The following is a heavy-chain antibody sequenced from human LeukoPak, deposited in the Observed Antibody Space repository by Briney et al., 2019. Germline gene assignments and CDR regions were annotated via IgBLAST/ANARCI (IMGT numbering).Heavy chain of an antibody. CDR3: ARLGAGPTYYDFWSGYSSFYFDY. D-gene: IGHD3-3*01. J-gene: IGHJ4*02. V-gene: IGHV4-39*02. CDR1: SGSTSGGNYY. Sequence: PSETLSLTCIVSSGSTSGGNYYWGWIRRPPGKGLEWIGGISSSGNTYYNPSLKSRITISVDTSKNHFSLKLSSVTAADTAVYYCARLGAGPTYYDFWSGYSSFYFDYWGQGTLVTVSS. CDR2: ISSSGNT.